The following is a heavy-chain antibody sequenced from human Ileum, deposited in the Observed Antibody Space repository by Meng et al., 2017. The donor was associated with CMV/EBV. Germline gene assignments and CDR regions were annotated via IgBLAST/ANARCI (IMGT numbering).Heavy chain of an antibody. Sequence: SETLSLTCTVSGYSISSGYYWGWIRQPPGKGREWIGTVYHGGSTYYNPSLKSRLTISGDTSKNQFSLIVSLGTGADTAVFYCAGVDGASWEWFDPWGQETLVTVSS. CDR1: GYSISSGYY. CDR2: VYHGGST. CDR3: AGVDGASWEWFDP. V-gene: IGHV4-38-2*02. D-gene: IGHD1-26*01. J-gene: IGHJ5*02.